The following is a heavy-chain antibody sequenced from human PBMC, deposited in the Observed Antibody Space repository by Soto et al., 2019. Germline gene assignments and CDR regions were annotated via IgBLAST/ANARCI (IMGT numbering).Heavy chain of an antibody. J-gene: IGHJ4*02. Sequence: QVQLQESGPGLVKPSETLSLTCTVSGGSISSYYWSWIRQPPGKGLEWIGYIYCSGSTNYNPSLKSRVTISVDTSKNQFSLKLSSVTAADTAVYYCARHVRLLPPFDYWGQGTLVTVSS. CDR1: GGSISSYY. V-gene: IGHV4-59*08. CDR3: ARHVRLLPPFDY. CDR2: IYCSGST. D-gene: IGHD2-15*01.